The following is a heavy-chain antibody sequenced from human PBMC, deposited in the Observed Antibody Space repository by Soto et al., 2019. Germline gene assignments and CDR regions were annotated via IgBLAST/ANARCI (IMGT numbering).Heavy chain of an antibody. CDR1: GYTFTSYG. J-gene: IGHJ4*02. V-gene: IGHV1-18*01. D-gene: IGHD3-3*01. CDR3: ARDSRIFGVVIMGGGDFDY. Sequence: QVQLVQSGAEVKKPGASVKVSCKASGYTFTSYGISWVRQAPGQGLEWMGWISAYNGNTNYAQKLQGRVTMTTDTSTSKAYMELRSLRSDDTAVYYCARDSRIFGVVIMGGGDFDYWGQGTLVTVSS. CDR2: ISAYNGNT.